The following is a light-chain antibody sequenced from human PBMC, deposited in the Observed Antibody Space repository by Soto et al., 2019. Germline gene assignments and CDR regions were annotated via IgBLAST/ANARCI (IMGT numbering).Light chain of an antibody. Sequence: QSVLTQPLSVSGAPGQSVTISCTGTSSDVGDYNYVSWYQHHPGNAPKLLIFDVRKRPSGVPARFSGSKSGNTASLTISGLQAEDEGDYYCYAYAGTYSFVAFGGGTKVTVL. CDR2: DVR. V-gene: IGLV2-11*01. J-gene: IGLJ2*01. CDR3: YAYAGTYSFVA. CDR1: SSDVGDYNY.